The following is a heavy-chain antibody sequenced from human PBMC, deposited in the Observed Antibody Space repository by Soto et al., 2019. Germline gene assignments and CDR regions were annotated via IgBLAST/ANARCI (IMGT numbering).Heavy chain of an antibody. CDR3: ARDGYDFWSGYSGGMDV. D-gene: IGHD3-3*01. CDR2: ISYDGSNK. Sequence: PGGSLRLSXAASGFTFSSYAMHWVRQAPGKGLEWVAVISYDGSNKYYADSVKGRFTISRDNSKNTLYLQMNSLRAEDTAVYYCARDGYDFWSGYSGGMDVWGQGTTVTVSS. V-gene: IGHV3-30-3*01. J-gene: IGHJ6*02. CDR1: GFTFSSYA.